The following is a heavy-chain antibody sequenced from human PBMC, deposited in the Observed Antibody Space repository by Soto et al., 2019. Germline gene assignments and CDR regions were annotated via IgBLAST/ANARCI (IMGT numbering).Heavy chain of an antibody. V-gene: IGHV1-69*02. CDR3: ARVGREHACDI. CDR1: GGTFSSYT. CDR2: IIPILGIA. Sequence: QVQLVQSGAEVKKPGSSVKVSCKASGGTFSSYTISWVRQAPGQGLEWMGRIIPILGIANYAQKFQGRVTITADKSTSTAYMELSSLRSEDTAVYYCARVGREHACDIWGQGTMVTVSS. J-gene: IGHJ3*02. D-gene: IGHD1-1*01.